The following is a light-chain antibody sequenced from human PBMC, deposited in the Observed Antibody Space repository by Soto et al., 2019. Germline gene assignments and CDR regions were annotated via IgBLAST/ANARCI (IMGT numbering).Light chain of an antibody. J-gene: IGKJ3*01. CDR2: WAS. CDR1: QSVLYKNKND. V-gene: IGKV4-1*01. Sequence: DIVMTQSPDSLAVSLGERATINCKSSQSVLYKNKNDLAWYQQKPGQPPKLLISWASTRESGVPDRFSGSGSVTDFTLTISSLQAEDVAVYYFQQYYGTPFTFGPGTKVDIK. CDR3: QQYYGTPFT.